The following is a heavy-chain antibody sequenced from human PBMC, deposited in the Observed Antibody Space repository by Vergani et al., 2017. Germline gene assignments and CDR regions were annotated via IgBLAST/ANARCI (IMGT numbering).Heavy chain of an antibody. D-gene: IGHD3-3*01. V-gene: IGHV1-18*01. Sequence: QVQLVQSGAEVKKPGASVKVSCKASGYTFTSYGISWVRQAPGQGLEWMGIINPSGGSTSYAQKFQGRVTMTTDTSTSTAYMELRSLRSDDTAVYYCARTRITIFGVVKDFDYWGQGTLVTVSS. J-gene: IGHJ4*02. CDR3: ARTRITIFGVVKDFDY. CDR2: INPSGGST. CDR1: GYTFTSYG.